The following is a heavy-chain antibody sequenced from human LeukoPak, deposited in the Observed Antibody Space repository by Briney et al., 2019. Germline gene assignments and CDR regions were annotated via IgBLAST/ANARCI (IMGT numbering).Heavy chain of an antibody. CDR1: GGSISSGSYY. Sequence: SETLSLTCTVSGGSISSGSYYWSWIRQPPGKGLEWIGRIYHSGSTYYNPSLKSRVTISVDTSNNQFSLKLSSVTAADTAVYYCASMSGSYYSSTWDYWGQGTLVTVSS. D-gene: IGHD1-26*01. CDR2: IYHSGST. J-gene: IGHJ4*02. CDR3: ASMSGSYYSSTWDY. V-gene: IGHV4-39*01.